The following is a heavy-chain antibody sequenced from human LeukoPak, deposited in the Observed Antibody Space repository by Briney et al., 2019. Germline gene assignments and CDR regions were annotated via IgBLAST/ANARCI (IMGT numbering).Heavy chain of an antibody. J-gene: IGHJ4*02. CDR2: IYSGGST. Sequence: PGGSLRLSCAASGVTVSNNYMSWVHQAPGKGLEWVSVIYSGGSTYYADSVKGRFTISRHNSKNTLYLQMNSLRAEDTAVYYCARASIEDSSGYYYEYWGQGTLVTVSS. V-gene: IGHV3-53*04. D-gene: IGHD3-22*01. CDR3: ARASIEDSSGYYYEY. CDR1: GVTVSNNY.